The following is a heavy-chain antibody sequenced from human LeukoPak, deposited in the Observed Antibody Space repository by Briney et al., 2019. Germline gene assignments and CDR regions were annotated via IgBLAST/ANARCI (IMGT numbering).Heavy chain of an antibody. CDR3: ARAPRSSWYYYYYMDV. J-gene: IGHJ6*03. D-gene: IGHD6-13*01. CDR2: INPSGGST. Sequence: ASVKVSCKASGYTFTSYYMHWVRQAPGQGLEWVGIINPSGGSTSYAQKLQGRVTMTTDTSTSTAYMELRSLRSDDTAVYYCARAPRSSWYYYYYMDVWGKGTTVTVSS. CDR1: GYTFTSYY. V-gene: IGHV1-46*01.